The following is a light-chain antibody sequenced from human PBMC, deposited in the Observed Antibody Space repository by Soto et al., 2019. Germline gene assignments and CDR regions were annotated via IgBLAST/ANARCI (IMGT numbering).Light chain of an antibody. Sequence: DIQMTQSPSSLSPSVGDRVTITCRASRSISDWLAWYQQKPGKAPELLIFDASNLKSGVSSRFSGSGSGTEFTLTISRLQPDDVPTYYCLQYSSHSWTFGQGTKVDIK. CDR2: DAS. CDR3: LQYSSHSWT. J-gene: IGKJ1*01. CDR1: RSISDW. V-gene: IGKV1-5*01.